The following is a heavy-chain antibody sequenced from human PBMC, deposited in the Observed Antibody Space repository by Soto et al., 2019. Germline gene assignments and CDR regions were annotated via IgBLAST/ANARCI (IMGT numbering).Heavy chain of an antibody. V-gene: IGHV4-30-4*01. D-gene: IGHD5-12*01. CDR3: ARVKATLYRHYYFDY. CDR1: GGTINSGDYF. CDR2: IFYTGST. J-gene: IGHJ4*02. Sequence: PSETLSLTCSVSGGTINSGDYFWSWIRQPPGKGLEWIGAIFYTGSTYYSPSLKRRASMSMDTSKNQFSLRLRSLTAADTAVYFCARVKATLYRHYYFDYWGQGTPVTVSS.